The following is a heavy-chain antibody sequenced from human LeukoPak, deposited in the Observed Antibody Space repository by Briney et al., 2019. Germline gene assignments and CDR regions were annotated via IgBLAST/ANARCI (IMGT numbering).Heavy chain of an antibody. CDR1: GFTFSSYE. D-gene: IGHD6-19*01. V-gene: IGHV3-49*04. CDR2: ISGGTT. CDR3: SRGSGWLSVY. Sequence: GGSLRLSCAASGFTFSSYEMNWVRQAPGKGLEWIGFISGGTTEYAASVKGRFTISRDDSTSIAYLQMNSLTTEDTAVYYCSRGSGWLSVYWGQGTLVTVSS. J-gene: IGHJ4*02.